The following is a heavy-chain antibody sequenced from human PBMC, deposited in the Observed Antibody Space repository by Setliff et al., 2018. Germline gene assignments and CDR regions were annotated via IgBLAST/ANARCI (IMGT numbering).Heavy chain of an antibody. CDR2: ITNNGGST. J-gene: IGHJ4*02. Sequence: GGSLRLSCAASGFTFSNYGMHWVRQAPGKGLEYVSAITNNGGSTYYADSVKGRFTISRDNAKNALDLQMDSLRAEDTAVYYCARDRQRYRFYYFDYWSQGTLVTVSS. CDR1: GFTFSNYG. V-gene: IGHV3-64*02. CDR3: ARDRQRYRFYYFDY. D-gene: IGHD1-26*01.